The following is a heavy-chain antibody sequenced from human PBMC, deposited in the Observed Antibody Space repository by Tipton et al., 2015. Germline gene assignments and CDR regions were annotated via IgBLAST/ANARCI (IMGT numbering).Heavy chain of an antibody. V-gene: IGHV1-69*01. J-gene: IGHJ4*02. D-gene: IGHD1-26*01. CDR1: GGTFKNYT. CDR3: AGSHSGKYYGY. CDR2: IIAIFRTP. Sequence: QLVQSGAEVKKPGSSVNVSCKASGGTFKNYTFSWVRQAPGQGLEWMGAIIAIFRTPNYAQNFQGRVTISADESTSTVNMQLRSLKFADTAMYYCAGSHSGKYYGYWGQGTLITVSS.